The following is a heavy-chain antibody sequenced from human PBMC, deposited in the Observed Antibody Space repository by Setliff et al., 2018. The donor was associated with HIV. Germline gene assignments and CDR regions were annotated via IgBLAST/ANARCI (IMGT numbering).Heavy chain of an antibody. V-gene: IGHV3-15*01. J-gene: IGHJ4*02. D-gene: IGHD1-1*01. Sequence: GGSLSLSCAASGLTFRNAWMSWVRQAPGKGLEWVGRIKSKTNGETTDYAAPVKVRFTISRDDSKNTLYLQMNSLKTEDTAVYYCTTRTPTGNDYWGQGTLVTVSS. CDR2: IKSKTNGETT. CDR1: GLTFRNAW. CDR3: TTRTPTGNDY.